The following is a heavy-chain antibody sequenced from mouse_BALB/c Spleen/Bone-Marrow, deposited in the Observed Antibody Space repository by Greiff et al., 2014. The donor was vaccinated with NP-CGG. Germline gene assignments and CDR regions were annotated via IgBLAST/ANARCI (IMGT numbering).Heavy chain of an antibody. J-gene: IGHJ2*01. CDR2: IYYSGTI. CDR1: GISITTGNYR. Sequence: DVKLVESGPGLVKPSQTVSLTCTVTGISITTGNYRWSWIRQFPGNKLEWIGYIYYSGTITYNPSLTSRTTITRDTSKNQFFLEMNSLTAEDTATYYCARDGNYDGYFDYWGQGATLTVSS. V-gene: IGHV3-5*02. CDR3: ARDGNYDGYFDY. D-gene: IGHD2-1*01.